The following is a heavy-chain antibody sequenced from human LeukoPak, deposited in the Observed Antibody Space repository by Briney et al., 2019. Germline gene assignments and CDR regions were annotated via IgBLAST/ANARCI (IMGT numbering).Heavy chain of an antibody. CDR2: IYPGDSDT. D-gene: IGHD2-15*01. CDR3: ASSYCSGGSSYSDDWGY. Sequence: GGSLKISCKGSGYSFTSYWIGWVRQMPGKGLEWMGIIYPGDSDTRYSPSFQGQVTISADKSISTAYLQWSSLKASDTAMYYCASSYCSGGSSYSDDWGYWGQGTLVTVSS. J-gene: IGHJ4*02. V-gene: IGHV5-51*01. CDR1: GYSFTSYW.